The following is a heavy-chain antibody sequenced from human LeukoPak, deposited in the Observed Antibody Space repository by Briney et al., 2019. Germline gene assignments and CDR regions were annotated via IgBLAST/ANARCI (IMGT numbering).Heavy chain of an antibody. J-gene: IGHJ5*02. CDR1: GGTFTSYA. D-gene: IGHD2-15*01. CDR2: IIPIFGTA. CDR3: ARDRSGGSWFDP. Sequence: SVKVSCKASGGTFTSYAISWVRQAPGQGREWMGGIIPIFGTANYAQKFQGRVTITTDESTSTAYMELSSLRSEDTAVYYCARDRSGGSWFDPWGQGTLVTVSS. V-gene: IGHV1-69*05.